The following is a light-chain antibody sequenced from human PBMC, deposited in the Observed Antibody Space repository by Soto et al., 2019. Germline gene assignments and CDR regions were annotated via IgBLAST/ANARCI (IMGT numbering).Light chain of an antibody. V-gene: IGLV2-23*01. J-gene: IGLJ1*01. CDR2: EGS. CDR1: SSDVGSYNL. Sequence: QSALTQPASVSGSPGQSITISCTGTSSDVGSYNLVSWYQQHPGKAPKLMIYEGSERPSGVSNRFSGSKSGNTASLTISGLQAEDEADYYCCSYAGSSTLRVFGTGTKVTVL. CDR3: CSYAGSSTLRV.